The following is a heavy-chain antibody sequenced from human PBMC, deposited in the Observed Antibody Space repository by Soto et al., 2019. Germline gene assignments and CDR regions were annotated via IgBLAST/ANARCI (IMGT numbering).Heavy chain of an antibody. Sequence: GGSLRLSCAASGFTFSSYAMNWVRQAPGKGLEWVSVISGSYGSTYYADSVKGRFTISRDNSKNTLYLQMNSLRAEDTAVYYCARRGPGIYFDYWGQGTLVTVSS. CDR3: ARRGPGIYFDY. D-gene: IGHD6-13*01. CDR2: ISGSYGST. V-gene: IGHV3-23*01. CDR1: GFTFSSYA. J-gene: IGHJ4*02.